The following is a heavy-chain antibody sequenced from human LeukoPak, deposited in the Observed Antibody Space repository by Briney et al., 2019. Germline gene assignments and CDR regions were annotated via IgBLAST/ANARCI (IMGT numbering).Heavy chain of an antibody. Sequence: GSLLLSPTASGFYFRNYAMHWVRQAPGKGLGYVSAISTNGGHTYYADSVQGRFTIPRNPSKNTLYLQRSSLRAEGTALYYRVKDLRGYCSGTSCYATGPFDYWAERPVDPVSS. V-gene: IGHV3-64D*09. CDR1: GFYFRNYA. CDR3: VKDLRGYCSGTSCYATGPFDY. D-gene: IGHD2-2*03. J-gene: IGHJ4*02. CDR2: ISTNGGHT.